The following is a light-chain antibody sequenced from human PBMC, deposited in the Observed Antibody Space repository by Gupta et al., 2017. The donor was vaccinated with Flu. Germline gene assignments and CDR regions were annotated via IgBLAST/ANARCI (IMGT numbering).Light chain of an antibody. J-gene: IGKJ1*01. CDR2: KAS. V-gene: IGKV1-5*03. CDR3: QQYNTYPWT. CDR1: QSISSW. Sequence: DIQMTQSPSTLSPSVGDRVTITCRASQSISSWLAWYQQKPGKAPKLLIHKASSLESGVPSRFSGSGSWTEFTLTISSLQPDDFATYYCQQYNTYPWTFGQGTKVEIK.